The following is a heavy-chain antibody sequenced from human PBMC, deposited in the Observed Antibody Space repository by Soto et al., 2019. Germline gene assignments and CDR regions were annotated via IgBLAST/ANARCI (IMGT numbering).Heavy chain of an antibody. D-gene: IGHD2-15*01. J-gene: IGHJ4*02. CDR3: AKGEGYSSGVVDY. CDR2: ISWNSGSI. Sequence: EVQLVESGGGLVQPGRSLRLSCAASGFTFDDYAMHWVRQAPGKGLEWVSGISWNSGSIGYADSVKGRFTISRDNAKNSLYLQMNSLRAEDMALYYCAKGEGYSSGVVDYWGQGTLVTVSS. CDR1: GFTFDDYA. V-gene: IGHV3-9*03.